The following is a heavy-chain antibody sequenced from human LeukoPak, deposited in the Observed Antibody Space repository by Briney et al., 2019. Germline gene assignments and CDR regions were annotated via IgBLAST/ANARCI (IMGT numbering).Heavy chain of an antibody. Sequence: PGGSLRLSCAASGFTFSSYAMHWVRQAPGKGLEWVAFIRYDGSEKFYADSVKGRFTISRDNSKNTLYLQMNSLRLEDTAIYYCARDLRNYGLWSGYFDHIIFDYWGQGTLVTASS. D-gene: IGHD3-3*01. J-gene: IGHJ4*02. CDR3: ARDLRNYGLWSGYFDHIIFDY. CDR2: IRYDGSEK. V-gene: IGHV3-30*02. CDR1: GFTFSSYA.